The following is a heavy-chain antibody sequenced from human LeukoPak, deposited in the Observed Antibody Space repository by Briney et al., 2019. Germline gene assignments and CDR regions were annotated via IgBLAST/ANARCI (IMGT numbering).Heavy chain of an antibody. V-gene: IGHV1-69*04. CDR2: IIPILGIA. CDR1: GGTFSSYA. J-gene: IGHJ5*02. Sequence: SVQVSCKASGGTFSSYAISWVRQPAGRGLEWMGRIIPILGIANYAQKLQGRVTITVDKYTSAAYMELSSLGSEDTAGYYCARDLPPLDPWGQGTLVTVSS. CDR3: ARDLPPLDP.